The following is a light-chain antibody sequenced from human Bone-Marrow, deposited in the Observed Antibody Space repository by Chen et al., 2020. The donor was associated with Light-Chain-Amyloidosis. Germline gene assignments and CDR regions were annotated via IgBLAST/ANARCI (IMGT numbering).Light chain of an antibody. CDR1: NIGCTS. J-gene: IGLJ3*02. V-gene: IGLV3-21*02. Sequence: SYVLTQPSSVSVAPGQTATLACGGNNIGCTSVHWYQQTPGQAPLLVVYDDSDRPSGIPERLSGSNSGNTATLTISRVEAGDEADYYCQVWDRSSDRPVFGGGTKLTVL. CDR3: QVWDRSSDRPV. CDR2: DDS.